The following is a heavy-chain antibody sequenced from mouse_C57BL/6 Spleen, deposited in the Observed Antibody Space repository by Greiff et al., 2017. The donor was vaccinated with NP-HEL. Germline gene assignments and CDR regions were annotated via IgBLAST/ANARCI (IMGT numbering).Heavy chain of an antibody. D-gene: IGHD2-4*01. CDR1: GFTFSDAW. Sequence: EVKLMESGGGLVQPGGSMKLSCAASGFTFSDAWMDWVRQSPEKGREWVAEIRNKANNHATYYAESVKGRFTISRDDSKSSVYLQMNSLRAEDTGIYYCTGDYAPFAYWGQGTLVTVSA. CDR2: IRNKANNHAT. V-gene: IGHV6-6*01. CDR3: TGDYAPFAY. J-gene: IGHJ3*01.